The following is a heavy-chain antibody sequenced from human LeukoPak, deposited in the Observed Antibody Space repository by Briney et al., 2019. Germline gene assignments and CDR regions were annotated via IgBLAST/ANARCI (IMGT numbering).Heavy chain of an antibody. CDR1: GLTFSYYG. Sequence: PGGSLRLSCAASGLTFSYYGMHWARQAPGKGLEWVAVIWYDGSNKYYADSVKGRFTISRDNSKNTLYLQMNSLRAEDTAVYYCAEDLSGGSYVFEYWGQGTLVTVSS. CDR2: IWYDGSNK. J-gene: IGHJ4*02. V-gene: IGHV3-33*06. CDR3: AEDLSGGSYVFEY. D-gene: IGHD1-26*01.